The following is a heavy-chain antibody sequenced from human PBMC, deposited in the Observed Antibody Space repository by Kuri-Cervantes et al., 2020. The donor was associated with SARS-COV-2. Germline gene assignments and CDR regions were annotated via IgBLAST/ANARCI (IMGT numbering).Heavy chain of an antibody. CDR3: AAIWSGSYYYYMDV. D-gene: IGHD3-3*01. Sequence: SETLSLTCAVSGGSISSGGYSWSWIRQPPGKGLEWIGYIYHSGSTYYNPALKSRVTVTVDTSKNQFYLKLSPVTAADTAAYYCAAIWSGSYYYYMDVWGKGTTVTVSS. V-gene: IGHV4-30-2*01. CDR2: IYHSGST. J-gene: IGHJ6*03. CDR1: GGSISSGGYS.